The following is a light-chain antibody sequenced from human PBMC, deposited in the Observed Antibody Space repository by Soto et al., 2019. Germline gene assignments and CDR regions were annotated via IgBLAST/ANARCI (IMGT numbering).Light chain of an antibody. Sequence: DIQMTQSPSTLSASVGDRVTITCGASQSISSWLAWYQQKPGKAPKLLIYDASSLESGVPSRFSGSGSGTEFTLTISSLQPDDFATYYCQQYNSYSGLTFGGGTKVDIK. CDR2: DAS. CDR3: QQYNSYSGLT. V-gene: IGKV1-5*01. CDR1: QSISSW. J-gene: IGKJ4*01.